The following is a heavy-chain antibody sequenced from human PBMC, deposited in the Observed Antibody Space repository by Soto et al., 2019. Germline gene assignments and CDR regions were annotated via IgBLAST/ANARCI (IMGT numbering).Heavy chain of an antibody. CDR3: ARDPVRGDDYNFDF. D-gene: IGHD3-10*01. CDR1: GFIFSSYW. V-gene: IGHV3-7*01. J-gene: IGHJ4*02. CDR2: IRPDGSAS. Sequence: EVQLMESGGGLVQPGGSLRLSCAASGFIFSSYWMTWLRQAPGKGLEWVANIRPDGSASNYVDSVRGRFTIYRDNAKNSLYLQMNSLRAEDTAVYYCARDPVRGDDYNFDFWGQGTLVTVSS.